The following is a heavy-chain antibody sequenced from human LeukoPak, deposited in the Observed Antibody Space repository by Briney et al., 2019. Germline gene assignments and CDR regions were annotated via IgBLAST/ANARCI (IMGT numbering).Heavy chain of an antibody. CDR1: GFTFSSYA. V-gene: IGHV3-23*01. Sequence: SGGSLRLSCAASGFTFSSYAMSWVRQAPGKGLEWVSAISGSGGSTYYADSVKGRFTISRDNSKNTLYLQMNSLRAEDTAVYYCAKDGAGYSSSWYRTYFDYWGQGTLVTVSS. D-gene: IGHD6-13*01. J-gene: IGHJ4*02. CDR2: ISGSGGST. CDR3: AKDGAGYSSSWYRTYFDY.